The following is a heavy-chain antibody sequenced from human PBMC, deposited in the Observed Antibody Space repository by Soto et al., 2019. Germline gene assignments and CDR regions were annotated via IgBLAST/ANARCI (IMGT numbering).Heavy chain of an antibody. CDR1: GGSISSGGYY. Sequence: TLSLPFTVSGGSISSGGYYWNSIRQYPGKGLEWIAYIYQSGTPYYNPSLKSRATISIDRSKNQFSLMLHSVTAADTAVYYCARDLGGWPDYWGQGTLVTVSS. D-gene: IGHD2-15*01. J-gene: IGHJ4*02. CDR2: IYQSGTP. CDR3: ARDLGGWPDY. V-gene: IGHV4-31*03.